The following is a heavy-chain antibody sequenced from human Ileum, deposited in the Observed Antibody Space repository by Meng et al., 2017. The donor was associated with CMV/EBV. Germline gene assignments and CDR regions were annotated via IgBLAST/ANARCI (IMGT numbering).Heavy chain of an antibody. CDR2: INHSGDT. CDR3: ARGDTAMADFDY. CDR1: GGSFSGYY. D-gene: IGHD5-18*01. Sequence: GSLRLSCAVYGGSFSGYYWSWIRQPPGKGLEWIGEINHSGDTSYNPSLKSRVTISVDTSKNQFSLRLNSVTAADTAVYYCARGDTAMADFDYWGQGTLVTVSS. J-gene: IGHJ4*02. V-gene: IGHV4-34*01.